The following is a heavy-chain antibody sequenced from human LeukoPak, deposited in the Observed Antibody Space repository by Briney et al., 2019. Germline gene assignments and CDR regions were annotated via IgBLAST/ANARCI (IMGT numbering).Heavy chain of an antibody. J-gene: IGHJ4*02. Sequence: GGSLRLSCAASGFTFSSYVMNWVRQVPGKGLEWVSVISASGSITYYADSVMGRFTISRDNSKNTLYLQMNSLRAEDTAVYYCANVHLTVTTHWGQGTLVTISS. CDR2: ISASGSIT. D-gene: IGHD4-17*01. CDR3: ANVHLTVTTH. V-gene: IGHV3-23*01. CDR1: GFTFSSYV.